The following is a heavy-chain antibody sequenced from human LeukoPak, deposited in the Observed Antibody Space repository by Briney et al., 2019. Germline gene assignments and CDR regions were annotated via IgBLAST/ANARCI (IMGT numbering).Heavy chain of an antibody. CDR2: IGSNVVST. Sequence: GESLRLSCAASGFTFSSYAMTWVRQAPGKGLEWVSAIGSNVVSTYYADSVKARFTISRDNSMDTLYLQMNSLRVEDTAVYYCARDPGGDNAYWGQGTLVTVSS. J-gene: IGHJ4*02. D-gene: IGHD4-17*01. V-gene: IGHV3-23*01. CDR1: GFTFSSYA. CDR3: ARDPGGDNAY.